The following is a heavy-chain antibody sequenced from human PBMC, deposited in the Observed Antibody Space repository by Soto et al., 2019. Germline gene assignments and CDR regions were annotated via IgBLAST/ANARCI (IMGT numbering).Heavy chain of an antibody. CDR2: IYPGDSVT. V-gene: IGHV5-51*01. CDR3: ARADCSGGSCYSKFYYYGMDV. Sequence: GESLKISCKGSGYSFTSYWIGWVRQMPGKGLEWMGIIYPGDSVTRYSPSFQGQVTISADTSITTASLQWTSLKASDTAMYYCARADCSGGSCYSKFYYYGMDVWGQGTTVTVSS. J-gene: IGHJ6*02. D-gene: IGHD2-15*01. CDR1: GYSFTSYW.